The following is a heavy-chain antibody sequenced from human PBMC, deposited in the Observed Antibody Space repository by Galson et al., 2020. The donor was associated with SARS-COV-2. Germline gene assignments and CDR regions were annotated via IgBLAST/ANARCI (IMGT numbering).Heavy chain of an antibody. V-gene: IGHV3-21*01. Sequence: GSLRLSCAASGFTFSSYSMNWVRQAPGKGLEWVSSISSSSSYIYYADSVKGRFTISRDNAKNSLYLQMNSLRAEDTAVYYCARDPPVYYYDSSGSAYWYFDLWGRGTLVTVSS. CDR3: ARDPPVYYYDSSGSAYWYFDL. CDR2: ISSSSSYI. CDR1: GFTFSSYS. J-gene: IGHJ2*01. D-gene: IGHD3-22*01.